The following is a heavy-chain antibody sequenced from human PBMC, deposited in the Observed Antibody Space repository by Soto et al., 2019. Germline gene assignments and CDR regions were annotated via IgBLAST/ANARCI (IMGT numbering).Heavy chain of an antibody. CDR3: GREYPCSSTSCYDYYYYGMDV. CDR2: IGTAGDT. V-gene: IGHV3-13*01. Sequence: GGSLRLSCAASGFTFSSYDMHWVRQATGKGLEWVSAIGTAGDTYYPGSVKGRFTISRENAKNSLYLQMNSLRAEDTAVYYCGREYPCSSTSCYDYYYYGMDVWGQGTTVTVSS. J-gene: IGHJ6*02. D-gene: IGHD2-2*01. CDR1: GFTFSSYD.